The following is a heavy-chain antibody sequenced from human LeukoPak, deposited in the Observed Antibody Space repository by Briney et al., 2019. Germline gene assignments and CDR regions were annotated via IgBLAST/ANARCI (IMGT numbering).Heavy chain of an antibody. D-gene: IGHD3-10*01. Sequence: KPSETLSLTCTVSGGSISSSSYYWGWIRQPPGKGLEWIRSIYYRGSTYYNPSLKSRVTISVDTSKNQFSLKLSSVTAADTAVYYCARTRYYYNSRSYGAPYYFDYWGQGTLVTVSS. CDR1: GGSISSSSYY. V-gene: IGHV4-39*01. CDR3: ARTRYYYNSRSYGAPYYFDY. CDR2: IYYRGST. J-gene: IGHJ4*02.